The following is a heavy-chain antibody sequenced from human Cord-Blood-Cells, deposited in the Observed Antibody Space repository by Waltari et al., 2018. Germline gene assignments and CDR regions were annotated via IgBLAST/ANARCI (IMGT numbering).Heavy chain of an antibody. CDR3: ARGARIVVVPAAIDY. V-gene: IGHV1-3*01. CDR2: INAGNGNT. D-gene: IGHD2-2*02. CDR1: GSTFPSYA. J-gene: IGHJ4*02. Sequence: QVQLVQSGAEVKKPGASVKVSCKASGSTFPSYAMHWVRQAPGQRLEWMGWINAGNGNTKYSQKFQGRVTITRDTSASTAYMELSSLRSEDTAVYYCARGARIVVVPAAIDYWGQGTLVTVSS.